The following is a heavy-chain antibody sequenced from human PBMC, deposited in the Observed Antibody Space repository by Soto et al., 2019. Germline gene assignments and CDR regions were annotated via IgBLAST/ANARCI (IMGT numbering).Heavy chain of an antibody. CDR3: AKEAHKELAARDPGEFDY. J-gene: IGHJ4*02. CDR2: ISGSGGST. Sequence: GGSLRLSCAASGFTFSSYAMSWVRQAPGKGLEWVSAISGSGGSTYYADSVKGRFTISRDNSKNTLYLQMNSLRAEDTAVYYCAKEAHKELAARDPGEFDYWGQGTLVTVSS. D-gene: IGHD6-6*01. V-gene: IGHV3-23*01. CDR1: GFTFSSYA.